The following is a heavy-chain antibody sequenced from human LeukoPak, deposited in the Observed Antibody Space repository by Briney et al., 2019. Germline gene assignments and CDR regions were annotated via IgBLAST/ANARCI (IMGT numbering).Heavy chain of an antibody. CDR2: IDWNSDKV. D-gene: IGHD3-10*01. J-gene: IGHJ4*02. CDR1: GFTFSSYA. V-gene: IGHV3-9*01. CDR3: TKGSGESYDTSIDFDY. Sequence: GGSLRLSCAASGFTFSSYAMSWVRQAPGKGLEWVSGIDWNSDKVAYADSVKGRFTISRDNAKNSLYLQMNNLRTEDTALYYCTKGSGESYDTSIDFDYWGQGTLVSVSS.